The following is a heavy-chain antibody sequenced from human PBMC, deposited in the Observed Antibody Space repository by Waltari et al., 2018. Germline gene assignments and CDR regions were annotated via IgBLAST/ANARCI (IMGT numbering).Heavy chain of an antibody. CDR3: TVSEVGKYFEK. CDR2: VDPGEGRT. Sequence: VRLGQSGAEMRKPGTTLTISCQDAGFEFGAIYVHWGRQAPEKGLEWVGLVDPGEGRTLYAETFQGRVTIAADTSTNIVHMEVRGLRLEDAAVYYCTVSEVGKYFEKWGQGTLVTVSS. D-gene: IGHD3-10*01. V-gene: IGHV1-69-2*01. CDR1: GFEFGAIY. J-gene: IGHJ4*02.